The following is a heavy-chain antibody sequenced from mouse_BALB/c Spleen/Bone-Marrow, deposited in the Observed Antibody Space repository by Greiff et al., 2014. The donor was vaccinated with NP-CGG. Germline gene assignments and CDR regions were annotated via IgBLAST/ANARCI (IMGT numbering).Heavy chain of an antibody. V-gene: IGHV2-9*02. CDR2: IWADGST. Sequence: VMLVESGPGLVAPSQSLSITCTVSGFSLTNYGVHWVRQPPGKGLEWLGVIWADGSTNYNSALMSRLSISKDNSKSQVFFEMNSLQTDDTAMYYCAGITTATGAMDYWGQGTSVTVSS. CDR1: GFSLTNYG. CDR3: AGITTATGAMDY. D-gene: IGHD1-2*01. J-gene: IGHJ4*01.